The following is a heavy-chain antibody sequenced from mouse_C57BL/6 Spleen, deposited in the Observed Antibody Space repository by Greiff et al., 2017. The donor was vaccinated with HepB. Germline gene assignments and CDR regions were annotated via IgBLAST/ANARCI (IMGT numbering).Heavy chain of an antibody. J-gene: IGHJ2*01. D-gene: IGHD1-1*01. CDR1: GYTFTDYE. V-gene: IGHV1-15*01. CDR2: IDPETGGT. CDR3: TRRSGSSYLGVGY. Sequence: QVQLQQSGAELVRPGASVTLSCKASGYTFTDYEMHWVKQTPVHGLEWIGAIDPETGGTAYNQKFKGKAILTADKSSSTAYMELRSLTSEDSAVYYCTRRSGSSYLGVGYWGQGATLTVSS.